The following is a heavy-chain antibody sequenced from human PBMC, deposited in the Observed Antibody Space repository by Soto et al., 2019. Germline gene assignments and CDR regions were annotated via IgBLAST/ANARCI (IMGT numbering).Heavy chain of an antibody. V-gene: IGHV1-18*04. CDR2: ISAYNGNT. D-gene: IGHD3-9*01. J-gene: IGHJ6*02. Sequence: ASVKVSCQASGYTFTSYGISWVRQAPGQGLEWMGWISAYNGNTNYAQKLQGRVTMTTDTSTSTAYMELRSLRSDDTAVYYCAISVRYYDILTGYYGYYYYGMDVWGQGTTVTVSS. CDR3: AISVRYYDILTGYYGYYYYGMDV. CDR1: GYTFTSYG.